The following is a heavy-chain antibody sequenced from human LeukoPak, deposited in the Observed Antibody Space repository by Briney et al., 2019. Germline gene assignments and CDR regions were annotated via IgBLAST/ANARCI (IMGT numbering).Heavy chain of an antibody. CDR1: GFTFSSYS. D-gene: IGHD1-26*01. CDR3: AREGYTSIVGALDAFDI. V-gene: IGHV3-48*04. CDR2: ISSSSSTI. J-gene: IGHJ3*02. Sequence: GGSLRLPCAASGFTFSSYSMNWVRQAPGKGLEWVSYISSSSSTIYYADSVKGRFTISRDNAKNSLYLQMNSLRAEDTAVYYCAREGYTSIVGALDAFDIWGQGTMVTVSS.